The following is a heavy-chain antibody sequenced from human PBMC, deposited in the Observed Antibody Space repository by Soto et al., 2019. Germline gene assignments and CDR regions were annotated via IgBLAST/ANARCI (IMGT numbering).Heavy chain of an antibody. J-gene: IGHJ4*02. Sequence: QVQLVEYGGGVVQPGRSLRLSCAASGFTFSSYRMHWVRQAPGTGLEWVVVIWYDGSNKDYADSVKDRLTISRDNSKTALYLQRNSMIAETTAVYYCAREGYGGYGGRHAYCGQGPLVTVCS. D-gene: IGHD4-17*01. CDR1: GFTFSSYR. CDR3: AREGYGGYGGRHAY. V-gene: IGHV3-33*01. CDR2: IWYDGSNK.